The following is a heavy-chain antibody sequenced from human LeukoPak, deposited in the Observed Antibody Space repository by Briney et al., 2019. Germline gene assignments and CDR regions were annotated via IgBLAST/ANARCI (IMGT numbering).Heavy chain of an antibody. CDR1: GGSISSYY. CDR3: ARVPSGVLYFDY. V-gene: IGHV4-59*01. CDR2: IYYSGST. D-gene: IGHD2-8*01. J-gene: IGHJ4*02. Sequence: SETLSLTCTVSGGSISSYYWTWIRQPPGKGLEWIGYIYYSGSTNYKPSLKSRVTISVDTSKNQFSLKLSSVTAADTAVYYCARVPSGVLYFDYWGQGTLVTVSS.